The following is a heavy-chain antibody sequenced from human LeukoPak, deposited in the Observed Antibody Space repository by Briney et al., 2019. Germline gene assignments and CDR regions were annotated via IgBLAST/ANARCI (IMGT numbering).Heavy chain of an antibody. CDR1: GGSISSGGYY. CDR3: ARVSSAYFDY. Sequence: PSETLSLTCTVSGGSISSGGYYWSWIRQHPGKGLEWIGYIYHSGSTYYNPSLKSRVTISVDRSKNQFSLKLSSVTAADTAVYYCARVSSAYFDYWGQGTLVTVSS. J-gene: IGHJ4*02. V-gene: IGHV4-30-2*01. CDR2: IYHSGST. D-gene: IGHD1-26*01.